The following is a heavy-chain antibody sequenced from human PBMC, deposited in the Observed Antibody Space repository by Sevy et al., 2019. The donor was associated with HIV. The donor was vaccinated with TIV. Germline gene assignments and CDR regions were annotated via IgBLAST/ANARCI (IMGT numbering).Heavy chain of an antibody. CDR3: ARDLRRAFDY. J-gene: IGHJ4*02. Sequence: GGSLRLSCVASGFTFSSYWMHWVRQAPGKGLVWVSRISSDGSSTTYAASVKGRFTFSRDNAKNTLYLQMNSLRAEDTAVYYCARDLRRAFDYWGQGALVNVSS. V-gene: IGHV3-74*03. CDR1: GFTFSSYW. D-gene: IGHD3-16*01. CDR2: ISSDGSST.